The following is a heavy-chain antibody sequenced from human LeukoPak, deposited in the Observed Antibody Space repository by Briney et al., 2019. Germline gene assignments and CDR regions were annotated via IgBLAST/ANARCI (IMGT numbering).Heavy chain of an antibody. CDR2: IYYSGST. J-gene: IGHJ4*02. CDR1: GGSISSSSYY. CDR3: ARGDYYDSSGYYVYYFDY. Sequence: TSETLSLTCTVSGGSISSSSYYWGWIRQPPGKGLEWIGSIYYSGSTYYNPSLKSRVTISVDTSKNQFSLKLSSVTAADTAVYYCARGDYYDSSGYYVYYFDYWGQGTLVTVSS. V-gene: IGHV4-39*07. D-gene: IGHD3-22*01.